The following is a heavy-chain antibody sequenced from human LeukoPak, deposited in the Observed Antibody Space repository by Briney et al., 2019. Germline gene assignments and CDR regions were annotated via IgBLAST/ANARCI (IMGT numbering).Heavy chain of an antibody. V-gene: IGHV4-59*08. CDR3: ARQHPSGRGSGLDY. CDR2: IYYSGVT. CDR1: GGSISAYY. J-gene: IGHJ4*02. D-gene: IGHD6-19*01. Sequence: SETLSLTCTVSGGSISAYYWTWIRQSPEKGLEWIGYIYYSGVTNYNPHLKNQVTISVDTSQNQFSLRLNAATAADTAVYYCARQHPSGRGSGLDYWGQGKLVIVSS.